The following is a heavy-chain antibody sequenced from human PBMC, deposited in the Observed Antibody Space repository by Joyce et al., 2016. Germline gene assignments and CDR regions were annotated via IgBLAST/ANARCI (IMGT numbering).Heavy chain of an antibody. CDR3: ARDRVSRSGVRYFDL. CDR1: GYPFTEYY. CDR2: VNPDSGGT. V-gene: IGHV1-2*02. Sequence: QVQLEQSGAEVKKPGASVKVSCTASGYPFTEYYIQWVRQAPGHVLEWMGWVNPDSGGTNFAQNYRDRVTMTSDTSINTAYLELRRLRSDDTALYYGARDRVSRSGVRYFDLWGRGTLLTVSS. D-gene: IGHD3-22*01. J-gene: IGHJ2*01.